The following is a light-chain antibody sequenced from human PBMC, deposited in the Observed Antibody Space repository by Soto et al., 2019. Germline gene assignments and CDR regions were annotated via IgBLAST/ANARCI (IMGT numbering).Light chain of an antibody. J-gene: IGKJ1*01. CDR1: QSVISN. CDR3: QQYGSSGT. Sequence: EIFVTHSPAILSVSPCESVTLSCRASQSVISNLAWYQQKLGQAPRLLIYGASTRASGIPDRFSGSGSGTDFTLTISRLEPEDFAVYYCQQYGSSGTFGQGTKVDIK. CDR2: GAS. V-gene: IGKV3-20*01.